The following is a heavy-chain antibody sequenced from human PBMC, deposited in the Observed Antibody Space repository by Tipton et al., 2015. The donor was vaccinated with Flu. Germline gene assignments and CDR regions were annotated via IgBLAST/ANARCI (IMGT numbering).Heavy chain of an antibody. V-gene: IGHV3-66*01. D-gene: IGHD5-18*01. Sequence: SLRLSCAASGFPVISNYMSWVRQTPGKGLEWASVIFSGGPTYYADSVKGRFTVSSDNSKNTLHLQMTNLRAEDTAVYYCARGRYSYGHNYFDQWGQGTLVAVSS. CDR3: ARGRYSYGHNYFDQ. CDR2: IFSGGPT. J-gene: IGHJ4*02. CDR1: GFPVISNY.